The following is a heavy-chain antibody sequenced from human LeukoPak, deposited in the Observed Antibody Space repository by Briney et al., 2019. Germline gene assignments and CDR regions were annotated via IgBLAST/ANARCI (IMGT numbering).Heavy chain of an antibody. CDR3: AKDSAYYGSGSFYYHYGMDV. CDR2: ISYDGSNK. J-gene: IGHJ6*02. D-gene: IGHD3-10*01. CDR1: GFTFSSYG. Sequence: GGSLRLSCAASGFTFSSYGMHWVRQAPGKGLEWVAVISYDGSNKYYADSVKGRFTISRDNSKNTLYLQMNSLRAEDTAVYYCAKDSAYYGSGSFYYHYGMDVWGQGTTVTVSS. V-gene: IGHV3-30*18.